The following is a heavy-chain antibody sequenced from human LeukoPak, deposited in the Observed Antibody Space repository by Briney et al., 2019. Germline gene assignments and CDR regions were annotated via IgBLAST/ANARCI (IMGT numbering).Heavy chain of an antibody. J-gene: IGHJ6*02. V-gene: IGHV1-69*13. Sequence: GASVKVSCKASGGTFSSYAISWVRQAPGQGLEWMGGIIPIFGTANYAQKFQGRVTITADESTSTAYMELSRLRSDDTAVYYCARGDGDYGNWYYYYGMDVWGQGTTVTVSS. CDR1: GGTFSSYA. D-gene: IGHD4-17*01. CDR2: IIPIFGTA. CDR3: ARGDGDYGNWYYYYGMDV.